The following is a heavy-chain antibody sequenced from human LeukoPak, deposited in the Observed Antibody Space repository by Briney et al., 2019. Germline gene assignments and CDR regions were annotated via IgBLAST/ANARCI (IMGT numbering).Heavy chain of an antibody. CDR2: IYSGGST. J-gene: IGHJ6*02. V-gene: IGHV3-53*04. Sequence: SNYXSWVRQAPGKGLEWVSVIYSGGSTYYADSVKGRFTISRHNSKNTLYLQMNSLRAEDTAVYYCARADYGDYEPYYYGMDVWGQGTTVTVSS. CDR1: SNY. D-gene: IGHD4-17*01. CDR3: ARADYGDYEPYYYGMDV.